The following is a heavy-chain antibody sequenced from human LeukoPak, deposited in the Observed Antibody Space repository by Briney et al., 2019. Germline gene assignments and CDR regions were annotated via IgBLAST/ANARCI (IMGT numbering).Heavy chain of an antibody. CDR1: GGSISSYY. CDR2: IYYSGST. J-gene: IGHJ6*03. Sequence: PSETLSLTCTVSGGSISSYYWSWIRQPPGKGLEWLGYIYYSGSTNYNPSLKSRVTISVDTSKNQFSLKLSSVTAADTAAYYCARDRYIAAARDYYYMDVWGKGTTVTVSS. V-gene: IGHV4-59*01. CDR3: ARDRYIAAARDYYYMDV. D-gene: IGHD6-13*01.